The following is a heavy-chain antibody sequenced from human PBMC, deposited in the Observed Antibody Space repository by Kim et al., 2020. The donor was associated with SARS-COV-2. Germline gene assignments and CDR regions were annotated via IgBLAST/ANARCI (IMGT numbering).Heavy chain of an antibody. V-gene: IGHV4-34*01. CDR1: GGSFSGYY. Sequence: SETLSLTCAVYGGSFSGYYWSWIRQPPGKGLEWIGEINHSGSTNYNPSLKSRVTISVDTSKNQFSLKLSSVTAADTAVYYCARVGLAAAGPPSYYYYGMDVWGQGTTVTVSS. CDR2: INHSGST. CDR3: ARVGLAAAGPPSYYYYGMDV. D-gene: IGHD6-13*01. J-gene: IGHJ6*02.